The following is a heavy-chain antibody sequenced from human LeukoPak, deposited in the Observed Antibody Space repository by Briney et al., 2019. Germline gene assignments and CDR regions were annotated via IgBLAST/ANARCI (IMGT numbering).Heavy chain of an antibody. CDR2: IYYSGST. CDR1: GGSISSYY. J-gene: IGHJ3*02. CDR3: ARLRDAFDI. V-gene: IGHV4-59*08. Sequence: SETLSLTCTVSGGSISSYYWSWIRQPPGKGLEWIGYIYYSGSTNYNPSLKSRVTISVDTSKNQFSLKLNSVTAADTAVYYCARLRDAFDIWGQGTMVTVSS.